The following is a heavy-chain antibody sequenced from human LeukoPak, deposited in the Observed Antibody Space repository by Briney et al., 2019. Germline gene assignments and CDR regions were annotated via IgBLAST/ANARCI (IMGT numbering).Heavy chain of an antibody. V-gene: IGHV1-58*01. CDR1: GFTFTSSA. CDR2: IVVGSGNT. Sequence: SVKVSCKASGFTFTSSAVQWVRQARGQRLEWIGWIVVGSGNTNYAQKFQERVTITRDMSTSTAYMELSSLRSEDTAAYYCAALGLGYCSGGSCYRDAFDIWGQGTMVTVSS. CDR3: AALGLGYCSGGSCYRDAFDI. J-gene: IGHJ3*02. D-gene: IGHD2-15*01.